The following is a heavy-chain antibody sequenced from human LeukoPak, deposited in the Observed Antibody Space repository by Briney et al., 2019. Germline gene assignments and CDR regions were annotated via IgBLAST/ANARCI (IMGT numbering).Heavy chain of an antibody. D-gene: IGHD3-16*01. J-gene: IGHJ4*02. V-gene: IGHV4-59*12. CDR3: ARDVGYDYVWGRYPGYFDY. Sequence: SETLSLTCTVSGGSISSYYWSWIRQPPGKGLEWIGYIYYSGSTNYNPSLKSRVTMSADMSKNQFSLKLNSVTAADTAVYYCARDVGYDYVWGRYPGYFDYWGQGTLVTVSS. CDR1: GGSISSYY. CDR2: IYYSGST.